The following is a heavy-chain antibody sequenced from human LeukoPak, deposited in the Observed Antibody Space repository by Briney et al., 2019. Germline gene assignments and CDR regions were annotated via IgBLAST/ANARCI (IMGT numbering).Heavy chain of an antibody. V-gene: IGHV4-61*05. CDR3: ARVPELSGSLGYYYYGMDV. D-gene: IGHD1-26*01. Sequence: SETLSLTCTVSGGSISSSSYYWGWIRQPPGKGLEWVGYIYYSGSTNYNPSLKGRVTISVDTSKNQFSLKLSSVTAADTAVYYCARVPELSGSLGYYYYGMDVWGQGTTVTVSS. J-gene: IGHJ6*02. CDR1: GGSISSSSYY. CDR2: IYYSGST.